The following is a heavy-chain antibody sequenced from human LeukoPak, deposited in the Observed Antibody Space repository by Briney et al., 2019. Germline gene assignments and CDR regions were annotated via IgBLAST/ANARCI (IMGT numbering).Heavy chain of an antibody. J-gene: IGHJ6*04. D-gene: IGHD2-2*01. CDR3: ASNPRDIVVVPSAMMDYYYGMDD. V-gene: IGHV4-61*01. CDR1: GGSVSGGRYY. Sequence: SETLSLTCTVSGGSVSGGRYYWGWIRQPPGKGLECIGYIYYSGSTNYNPSLKSRDTISVDTSKNQFSLKLSSVTAADTAGYYCASNPRDIVVVPSAMMDYYYGMDDWGKGATVTVSS. CDR2: IYYSGST.